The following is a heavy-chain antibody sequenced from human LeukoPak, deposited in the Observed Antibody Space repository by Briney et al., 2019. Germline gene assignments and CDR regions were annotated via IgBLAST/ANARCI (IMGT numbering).Heavy chain of an antibody. D-gene: IGHD2-21*01. J-gene: IGHJ4*02. Sequence: GGSLRLSCAASGFTLSSYAMSWVRQAPGKGLEWVSASDSGNTYHADSVKGRFTISRDSSKNTLFLQTNRLRPEDAAVYYCAKAPVTTCRGAYCYPFDYWGQGTLVTVSS. CDR3: AKAPVTTCRGAYCYPFDY. CDR2: SDSGNT. CDR1: GFTLSSYA. V-gene: IGHV3-23*01.